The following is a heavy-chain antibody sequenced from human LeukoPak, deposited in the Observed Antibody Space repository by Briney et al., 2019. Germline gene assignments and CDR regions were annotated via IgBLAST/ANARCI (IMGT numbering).Heavy chain of an antibody. CDR2: IKQDGSDK. D-gene: IGHD2/OR15-2a*01. CDR1: GFTFSNYW. V-gene: IGHV3-7*04. Sequence: GGSLRLSCAASGFTFSNYWMSWVRQAPGKGLEWVANIKQDGSDKDYVDSVKGRFTISRDNAKNSLYLQMNSLRAEDTAVFHCARGQKFYDYWGQGTLVSVSS. CDR3: ARGQKFYDY. J-gene: IGHJ4*02.